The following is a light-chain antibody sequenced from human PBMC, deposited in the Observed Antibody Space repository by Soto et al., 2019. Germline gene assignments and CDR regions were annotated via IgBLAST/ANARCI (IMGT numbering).Light chain of an antibody. Sequence: QSVLTQPPSASGSPGQSVTISCTGTNSDIGGYNYVSWYQHHPGKAPKLMIYGVSKRPSGVPDRFSGSKSGNTASLTVSGLQAEDEADYYCSSYAGSNNWVFGGGTKLTVL. J-gene: IGLJ3*02. CDR1: NSDIGGYNY. CDR2: GVS. V-gene: IGLV2-8*01. CDR3: SSYAGSNNWV.